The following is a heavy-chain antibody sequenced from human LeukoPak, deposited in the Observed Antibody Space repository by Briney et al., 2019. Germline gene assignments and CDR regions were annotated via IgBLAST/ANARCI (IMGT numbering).Heavy chain of an antibody. J-gene: IGHJ4*02. CDR1: GGTFSSYA. CDR2: IIPIFGTA. CDR3: SVWFGEYGFDY. D-gene: IGHD3-10*01. V-gene: IGHV1-69*05. Sequence: SVKVSCKASGGTFSSYAISWVRQAPGQGLEWMGGIIPIFGTANYAQKFQGRVTITTDGSTSTAYMELSSLRSEDTAVYYCSVWFGEYGFDYWGQGTLVTVSS.